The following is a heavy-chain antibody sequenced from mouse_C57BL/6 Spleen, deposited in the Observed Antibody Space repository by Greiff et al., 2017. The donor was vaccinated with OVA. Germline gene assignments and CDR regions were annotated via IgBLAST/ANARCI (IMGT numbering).Heavy chain of an antibody. CDR1: GYSITSGYY. CDR2: ISYDGSN. J-gene: IGHJ3*01. D-gene: IGHD1-1*01. Sequence: EVQLQESGPGLVKPSQSLSLTCSVTGYSITSGYYWNWIRQFPGNKLEWMGYISYDGSNNYNPSLKNRISITRDTSTNQFFLKLNSVTTEDTATYYCARAPYYGSSSWFAYWGQGTLVTGSA. CDR3: ARAPYYGSSSWFAY. V-gene: IGHV3-6*01.